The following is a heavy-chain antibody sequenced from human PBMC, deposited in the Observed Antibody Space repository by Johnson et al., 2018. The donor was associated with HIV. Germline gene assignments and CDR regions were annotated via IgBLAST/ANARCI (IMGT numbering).Heavy chain of an antibody. D-gene: IGHD6-6*01. CDR3: AKDNELIAARGHGAFDI. CDR2: ISYDGSNK. V-gene: IGHV3-30*18. Sequence: QVQLVESGGGVVQPGRSLRLSCAASGFTFSSYGMHWVRQAPGKGLEWVAVISYDGSNKYYADSVKGRFTISRDNSKNTLYLQMNSLRAEDTAVYYCAKDNELIAARGHGAFDIWGQGTMVTVSS. J-gene: IGHJ3*02. CDR1: GFTFSSYG.